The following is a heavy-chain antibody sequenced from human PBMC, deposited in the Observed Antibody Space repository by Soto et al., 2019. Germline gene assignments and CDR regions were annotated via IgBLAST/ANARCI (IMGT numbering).Heavy chain of an antibody. Sequence: GGSLRLSCAASGFTFSSYGMHWVRQAPGKGLEWVAVISYDGSNKYYADSVKGRFTISRDNSKNTLYLQMNSLRAEDTAVYYCAKGSNYYGSGSCDYWGQGTLVTVSS. CDR2: ISYDGSNK. CDR3: AKGSNYYGSGSCDY. CDR1: GFTFSSYG. D-gene: IGHD3-10*01. J-gene: IGHJ4*02. V-gene: IGHV3-30*18.